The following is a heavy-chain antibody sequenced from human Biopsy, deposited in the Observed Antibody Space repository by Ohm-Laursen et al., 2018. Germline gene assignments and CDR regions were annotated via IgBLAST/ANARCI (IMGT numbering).Heavy chain of an antibody. D-gene: IGHD3-9*01. J-gene: IGHJ1*01. Sequence: SVKVSCNAPGGTFINYGVNWVRQAPGQGLEWLGGNIPILGTGNYAQKFQDRVTVAADTSTSTATMELRSLRSDDTAVYYCATKLTGYFHHWGQGTLVIVSP. V-gene: IGHV1-69*06. CDR2: NIPILGTG. CDR1: GGTFINYG. CDR3: ATKLTGYFHH.